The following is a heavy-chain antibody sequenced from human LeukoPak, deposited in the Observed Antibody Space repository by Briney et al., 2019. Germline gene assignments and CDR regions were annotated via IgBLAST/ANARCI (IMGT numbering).Heavy chain of an antibody. D-gene: IGHD3-22*01. CDR2: ISYDGSNK. J-gene: IGHJ4*02. V-gene: IGHV3-30*18. Sequence: PGGSLRLSCAASGFTFSSYWMSWVRQAPGKGLEWVAVISYDGSNKYYADSVKGRFTLSRDNSKNTLYLQMNSLRAEDTAVYYCAKDSGPFNYYDSSGYFKDYWGQGTLVTVSS. CDR1: GFTFSSYW. CDR3: AKDSGPFNYYDSSGYFKDY.